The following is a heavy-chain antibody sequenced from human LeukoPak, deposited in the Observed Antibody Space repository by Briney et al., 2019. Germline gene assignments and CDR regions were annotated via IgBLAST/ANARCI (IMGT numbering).Heavy chain of an antibody. CDR3: ARDRVVVAANVYYGMDV. CDR2: ISAYNGNT. CDR1: GYTFTSYG. D-gene: IGHD2-15*01. J-gene: IGHJ6*02. Sequence: ASVKVSCKASGYTFTSYGISWVRQAPGQGLEWMGWISAYNGNTNYAQKLQGRVTMTTDTSTSTAYMELRSLGSDDTAVYYCARDRVVVAANVYYGMDVWGQGTTVTVSS. V-gene: IGHV1-18*01.